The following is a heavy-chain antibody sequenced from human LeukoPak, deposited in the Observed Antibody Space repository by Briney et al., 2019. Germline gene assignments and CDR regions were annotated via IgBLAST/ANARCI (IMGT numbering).Heavy chain of an antibody. D-gene: IGHD4-11*01. V-gene: IGHV3-48*02. J-gene: IGHJ6*02. CDR2: ITSSSGTI. Sequence: GGSLRLSCAPSAFTFSTFGMSWVRQAPGKRLEWVSYITSSSGTIFYADSVKGRFTISRDNAKDSLYLQMNSLRDEDMSVYYCARPYYSNYYYYGMDVWGQGTTVTVSS. CDR1: AFTFSTFG. CDR3: ARPYYSNYYYYGMDV.